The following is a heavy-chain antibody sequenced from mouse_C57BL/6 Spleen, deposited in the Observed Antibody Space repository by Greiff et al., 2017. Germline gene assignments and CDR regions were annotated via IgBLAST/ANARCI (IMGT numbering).Heavy chain of an antibody. CDR1: GFTFSSYA. J-gene: IGHJ3*01. D-gene: IGHD1-1*01. Sequence: EVKLVESGGGLVKPGGSLKLSCAASGFTFSSYAMSWVRQTPEKRLEWVATISDGGSYTYYPDNVKGRFTISRDNAKNNLYLQMSHLKSEDTAMYYCARDLYYEAYWGQGTLVTVSA. CDR2: ISDGGSYT. V-gene: IGHV5-4*01. CDR3: ARDLYYEAY.